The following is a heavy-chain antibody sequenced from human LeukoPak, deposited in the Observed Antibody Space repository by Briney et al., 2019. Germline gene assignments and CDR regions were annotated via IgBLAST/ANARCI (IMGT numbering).Heavy chain of an antibody. J-gene: IGHJ4*02. D-gene: IGHD1-26*01. CDR3: ARPYVGATTGFDY. CDR1: GYSISSGYY. Sequence: PSETLSLTCAVSGYSISSGYYWGWIRQPPGKGLEWIGSIYHSGSTYYNPSLKSRVTISVDTSKNQFSLKLSSVTAADTAVYYCARPYVGATTGFDYWSQGTLVAVSS. V-gene: IGHV4-38-2*01. CDR2: IYHSGST.